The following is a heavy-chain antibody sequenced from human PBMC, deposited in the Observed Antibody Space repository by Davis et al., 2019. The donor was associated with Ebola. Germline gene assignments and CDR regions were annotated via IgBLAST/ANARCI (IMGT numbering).Heavy chain of an antibody. V-gene: IGHV3-23*01. D-gene: IGHD3-9*01. J-gene: IGHJ4*02. CDR3: TTRLVHHFDY. CDR2: ISDGSRDT. Sequence: GESLKISCAASGFTFSSYNMNWVRQAPGKGLEWVSTISDGSRDTHYADSVKGRFTISRDDSRSTVFLQMNALRAEDTALYYCTTRLVHHFDYWGRGTLVTVSS. CDR1: GFTFSSYN.